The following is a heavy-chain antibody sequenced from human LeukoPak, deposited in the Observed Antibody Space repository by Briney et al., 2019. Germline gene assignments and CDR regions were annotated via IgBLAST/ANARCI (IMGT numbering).Heavy chain of an antibody. CDR2: INPNSGGT. V-gene: IGHV1-2*02. J-gene: IGHJ5*02. Sequence: ASVKVSCKASGGTFSSYAISWVRQAPGQGLEWMGWINPNSGGTNYAQKFQGRVTMTRDTSISTAYMELSRLRSDDTAVYYCARERSQPTEFDPWGQGTLVTVSS. CDR3: ARERSQPTEFDP. CDR1: GGTFSSYA. D-gene: IGHD4-17*01.